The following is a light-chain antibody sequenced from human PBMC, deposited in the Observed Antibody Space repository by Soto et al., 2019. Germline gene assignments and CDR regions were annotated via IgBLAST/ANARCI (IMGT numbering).Light chain of an antibody. V-gene: IGKV3-20*01. CDR1: QSVSSSY. Sequence: EIVLTQSPGTLSLSPGERATLSCRASQSVSSSYVAWYQQKRGQAPRLLIDDASIRATGIPDRFSGSGSERDFTLTISRLEPEDFAVYYCQQCSYSPRTFGQGTKVDIK. CDR3: QQCSYSPRT. CDR2: DAS. J-gene: IGKJ1*01.